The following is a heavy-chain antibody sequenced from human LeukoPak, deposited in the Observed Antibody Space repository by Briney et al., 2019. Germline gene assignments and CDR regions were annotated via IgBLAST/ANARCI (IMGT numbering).Heavy chain of an antibody. CDR2: IIPIFGTA. V-gene: IGHV1-69*13. CDR1: GYTFTSYG. D-gene: IGHD6-13*01. Sequence: SVKVSCKASGYTFTSYGISWVRQAPGQGLEWMGGIIPIFGTANYAQKFQGRVTITADESTSTAYMELSSLRSEDTAVYYCARWGIAAAGYSDAFDIWGQGTMVTVSS. CDR3: ARWGIAAAGYSDAFDI. J-gene: IGHJ3*02.